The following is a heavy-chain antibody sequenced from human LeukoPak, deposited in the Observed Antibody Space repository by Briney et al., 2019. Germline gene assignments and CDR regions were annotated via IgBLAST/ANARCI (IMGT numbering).Heavy chain of an antibody. V-gene: IGHV3-23*01. Sequence: GGSLRLSCAVSGFTVTNDYMNWVRQAPGKGLEWVSVISGSGGGTYTNYADSVKGRFTISRDNSKNTLYLQMNSPRAEDTAVYYCAKDWAFSEEPGSGSYSDYWGQETLVTVSS. D-gene: IGHD1-26*01. CDR3: AKDWAFSEEPGSGSYSDY. J-gene: IGHJ4*02. CDR2: ISGSGGGT. CDR1: GFTVTNDY.